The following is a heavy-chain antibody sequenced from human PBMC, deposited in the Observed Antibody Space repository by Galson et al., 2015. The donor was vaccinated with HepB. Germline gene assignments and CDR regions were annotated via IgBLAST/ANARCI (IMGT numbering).Heavy chain of an antibody. CDR2: IYPGDSDT. D-gene: IGHD2-15*01. J-gene: IGHJ5*02. CDR3: AIPRTYCSGGSCLSGWFDP. V-gene: IGHV5-51*01. Sequence: QSGAEVKKPGESLKISCQGSGYSFSNYWIGWVRQMPGKGLEWMAIIYPGDSDTRYSPSFQGQVTISADKSISTAYLQWSSLKASDTVMYYCAIPRTYCSGGSCLSGWFDPWGQGTLVTVSS. CDR1: GYSFSNYW.